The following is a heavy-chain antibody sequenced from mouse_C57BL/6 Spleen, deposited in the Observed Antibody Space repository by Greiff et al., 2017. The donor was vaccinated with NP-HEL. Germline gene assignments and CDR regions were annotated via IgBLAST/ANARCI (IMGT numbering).Heavy chain of an antibody. CDR3: ATLYYSNLAY. Sequence: EVQLQQSGAELVKPGASVKLSCTASGFNIKDYYMHWVKQRTEQGLEWIGRIDPEDGETTYAPKFQGKATITADTSSNTAYLQRSSLTSEDTAVYYCATLYYSNLAYWGQGTLVTVSA. J-gene: IGHJ3*01. D-gene: IGHD2-5*01. V-gene: IGHV14-2*01. CDR2: IDPEDGET. CDR1: GFNIKDYY.